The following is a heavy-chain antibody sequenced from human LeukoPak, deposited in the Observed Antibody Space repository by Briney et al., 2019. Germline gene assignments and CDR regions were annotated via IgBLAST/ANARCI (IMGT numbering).Heavy chain of an antibody. CDR1: GFTFSDYY. CDR3: ARDSSGDSECLADY. CDR2: ISSSNTYT. Sequence: VSLRFSCAASGFTFSDYYMSWIRQAPGKGRMWGSYISSSNTYTNYADPVKGRITSARDNANNSVYLQLNSLSAEDTAVYYCARDSSGDSECLADYWGQGTLVTVSS. V-gene: IGHV3-11*06. J-gene: IGHJ4*02. D-gene: IGHD4-17*01.